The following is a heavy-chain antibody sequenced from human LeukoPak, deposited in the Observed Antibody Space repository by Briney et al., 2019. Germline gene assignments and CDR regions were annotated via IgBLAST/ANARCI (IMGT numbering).Heavy chain of an antibody. CDR1: GYSFTTYW. CDR3: ARRPTNWAADAFDI. Sequence: GESLKISCKGSGYSFTTYWIAWVRQMPGKGLEWMGVIYPGDSDTRYSPSFQGQVTISADKSISTAYLQWSSLKASDTAMYYCARRPTNWAADAFDIWGQGTMVTVSS. V-gene: IGHV5-51*01. J-gene: IGHJ3*02. CDR2: IYPGDSDT. D-gene: IGHD7-27*01.